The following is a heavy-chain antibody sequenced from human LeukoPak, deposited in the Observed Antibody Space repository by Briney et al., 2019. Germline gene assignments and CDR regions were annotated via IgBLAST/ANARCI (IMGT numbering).Heavy chain of an antibody. CDR2: IIPFLDIP. CDR3: ARAGQVGHNYLDP. D-gene: IGHD1-1*01. CDR1: GYTFTSYG. J-gene: IGHJ5*02. V-gene: IGHV1-69*04. Sequence: SVKVSCKASGYTFTSYGISWVRQAPGQGLEWMGRIIPFLDIPNYAQKFQGRLTITADKSTSTSYMELTHLRSDDTAVYYCARAGQVGHNYLDPWGQGTLVTVSS.